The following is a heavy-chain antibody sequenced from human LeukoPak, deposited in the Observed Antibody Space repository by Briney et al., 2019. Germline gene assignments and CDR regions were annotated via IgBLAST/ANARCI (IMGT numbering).Heavy chain of an antibody. Sequence: PGGSLRLSCAASGFTFSSYAMSWVRQAPGKGLEWVSVIYANDNTYYADSVKGRFTISRDKSKNTLYLQMNSLRAEDTAVYYCAKEDLGVEYWGQGTLVTVSS. CDR2: IYANDNT. V-gene: IGHV3-23*01. CDR3: AKEDLGVEY. CDR1: GFTFSSYA. J-gene: IGHJ4*02. D-gene: IGHD3-16*01.